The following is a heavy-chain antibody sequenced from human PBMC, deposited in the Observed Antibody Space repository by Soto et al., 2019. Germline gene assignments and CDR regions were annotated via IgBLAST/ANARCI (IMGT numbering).Heavy chain of an antibody. Sequence: EVQLVESGGGLVQPGGSLRLSCAASGFTFSSYSMNWVRQAPGKGLEWVSYISSSSSTIYYADSVKGRFTISRDNAKNSLYLQMNRLRDEDTAVYYCARDFRPASDFWRNWFDPWGQGTLVTVSS. D-gene: IGHD3-3*01. J-gene: IGHJ5*02. V-gene: IGHV3-48*02. CDR3: ARDFRPASDFWRNWFDP. CDR1: GFTFSSYS. CDR2: ISSSSSTI.